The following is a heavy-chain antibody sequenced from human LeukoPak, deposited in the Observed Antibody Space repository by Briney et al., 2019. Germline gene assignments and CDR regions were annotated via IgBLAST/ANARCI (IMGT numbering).Heavy chain of an antibody. CDR2: VSSSSSYI. Sequence: GSLRLSCAASGFTFSSYSLNCVRQAPGKGLEWVSSVSSSSSYIYYADSVKGRFTISRDNAKNSLYLQMNSLRAEDTAVYYCARDEASGSEIDYWGQGTLVTVSS. CDR1: GFTFSSYS. V-gene: IGHV3-21*01. J-gene: IGHJ4*02. D-gene: IGHD3-10*01. CDR3: ARDEASGSEIDY.